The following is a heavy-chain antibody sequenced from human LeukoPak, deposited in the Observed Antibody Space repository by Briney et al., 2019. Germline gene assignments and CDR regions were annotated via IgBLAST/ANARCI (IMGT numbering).Heavy chain of an antibody. CDR1: GYNFTNYW. D-gene: IGHD3-9*01. J-gene: IGHJ5*02. Sequence: GESLKISCKGSGYNFTNYWIGWVRQMPGKGLEWMGIIYPGDSDTRYSPSFQSQVTISADKSISAAYLQWSSLKASDTAMYYCARQIPTYYDILTWGQGTLVIVSS. CDR3: ARQIPTYYDILT. CDR2: IYPGDSDT. V-gene: IGHV5-51*01.